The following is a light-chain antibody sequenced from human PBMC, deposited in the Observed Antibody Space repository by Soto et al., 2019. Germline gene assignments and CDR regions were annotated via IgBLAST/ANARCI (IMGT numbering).Light chain of an antibody. CDR1: TGAVTSGHY. V-gene: IGLV7-46*01. CDR2: DTS. Sequence: ALVAQEPPLAVSPGGTVTLTRGSRTGAVTSGHYPYWFQQKPGQAPRSLIYDTSKKQSWTPARFSGSLLGGKAVLTLSGARPEDEDEYYCLLFYSGPFVFGSGTKVTVL. J-gene: IGLJ1*01. CDR3: LLFYSGPFV.